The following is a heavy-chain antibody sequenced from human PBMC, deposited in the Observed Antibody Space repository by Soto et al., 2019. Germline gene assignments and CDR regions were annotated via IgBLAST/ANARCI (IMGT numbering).Heavy chain of an antibody. CDR2: IYYRGST. Sequence: QVQLQESGPGLVKPSQTLSLTCTVSGGSIGSGGYYWSWIRQHPGMGLEWIGYIYYRGSTYYNPSLQSRVTISVDKSKNQCSLELNSVTAADTAVYYCARSSESSSAEGYFQHWGQGTLVTVSS. V-gene: IGHV4-31*03. D-gene: IGHD2-2*01. CDR3: ARSSESSSAEGYFQH. CDR1: GGSIGSGGYY. J-gene: IGHJ1*01.